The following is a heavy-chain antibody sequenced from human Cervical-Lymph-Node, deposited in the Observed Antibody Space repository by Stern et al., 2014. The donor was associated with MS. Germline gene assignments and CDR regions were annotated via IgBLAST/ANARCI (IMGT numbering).Heavy chain of an antibody. Sequence: QVQLVESGAEVREPGASETLSCATSGYLFTTYYIHWVRQAPGQGLEWVGLINPDGGGTAYAQRFQGRVTVTRDTSTSTVYMTLSSLKSDDTGVFYCTIPNPAFEYWGQGTPVAVSS. J-gene: IGHJ4*02. CDR3: TIPNPAFEY. D-gene: IGHD2-21*01. CDR2: INPDGGGT. CDR1: GYLFTTYY. V-gene: IGHV1-46*01.